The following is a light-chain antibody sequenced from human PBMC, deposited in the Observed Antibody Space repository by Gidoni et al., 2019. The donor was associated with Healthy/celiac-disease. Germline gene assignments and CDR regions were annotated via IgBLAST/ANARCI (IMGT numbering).Light chain of an antibody. Sequence: QSALTQPASVSGSPGQSITISCSGTSSDVGSYNLVSWYQQHPGKAPKVMIYEVSKRPSGVSNRFSGSKSGNMASLTISGLQAEDEADYYCCSYAGSSTSWVFGGGTKLTVL. CDR2: EVS. CDR3: CSYAGSSTSWV. CDR1: SSDVGSYNL. J-gene: IGLJ3*02. V-gene: IGLV2-23*02.